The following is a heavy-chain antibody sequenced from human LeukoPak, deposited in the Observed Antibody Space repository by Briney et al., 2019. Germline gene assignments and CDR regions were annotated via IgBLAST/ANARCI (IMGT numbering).Heavy chain of an antibody. D-gene: IGHD3-22*01. Sequence: SQTLSLTCTVSGGSISSGGYYWSWIRQHPGKGLEWIGYIYYSGSTYYNPSIKSRVTISVATSKNQFSLKLSSVTAADKAVYYCARDTDSSSYAFDIWGPGTMVTVS. CDR1: GGSISSGGYY. J-gene: IGHJ3*02. CDR3: ARDTDSSSYAFDI. CDR2: IYYSGST. V-gene: IGHV4-31*03.